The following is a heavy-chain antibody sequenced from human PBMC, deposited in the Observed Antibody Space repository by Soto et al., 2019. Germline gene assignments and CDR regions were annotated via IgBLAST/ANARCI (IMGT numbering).Heavy chain of an antibody. J-gene: IGHJ5*02. V-gene: IGHV1-69*04. CDR2: IIPILGIA. CDR1: GGTFSSYT. Sequence: QVQLVHSGAEVKKPGSSVKVSCKASGGTFSSYTISWVRQAPGQGLEWMGRIIPILGIANYSQKFQGRVTITADKSTSTAYMELSSLRSEDTAVYYCAIDHCSSTGCYEFNWFHPWGQGTLVTFSS. CDR3: AIDHCSSTGCYEFNWFHP. D-gene: IGHD2-2*01.